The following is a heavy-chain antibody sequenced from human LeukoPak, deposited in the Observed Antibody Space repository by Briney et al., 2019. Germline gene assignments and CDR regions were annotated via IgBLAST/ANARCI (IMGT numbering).Heavy chain of an antibody. Sequence: PGGSLRLSCAASRFTFSSYWMSWVRQAPGKGLEWVANIKQDGSEKYYVDSVKGRFTISRDNAKNSLYLQMNSLRAEDTAIYYCAGDSGYYGLFDYWGQGTLVTVSS. D-gene: IGHD3-22*01. CDR1: RFTFSSYW. J-gene: IGHJ4*02. V-gene: IGHV3-7*01. CDR3: AGDSGYYGLFDY. CDR2: IKQDGSEK.